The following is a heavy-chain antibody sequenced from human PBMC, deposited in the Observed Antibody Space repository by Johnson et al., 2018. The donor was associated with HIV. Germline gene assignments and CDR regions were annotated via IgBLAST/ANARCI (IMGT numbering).Heavy chain of an antibody. Sequence: EQLVESGGGLVQPGGSLRLSCAASGITVSSSYMSWVRQAPGKGLEWVSVIYNGGTTYYADSVKGRFTISRDNSKNTLYLQMNSLRAEDTAVYYCARDHSSSWTPGDAFDIWCQGTMVTVSS. CDR1: GITVSSSY. V-gene: IGHV3-66*01. D-gene: IGHD6-13*01. CDR3: ARDHSSSWTPGDAFDI. J-gene: IGHJ3*02. CDR2: IYNGGTT.